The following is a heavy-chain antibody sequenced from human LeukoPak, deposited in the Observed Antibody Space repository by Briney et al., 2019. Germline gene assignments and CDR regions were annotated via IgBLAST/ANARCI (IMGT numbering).Heavy chain of an antibody. J-gene: IGHJ4*02. CDR3: ARAIAALELVPFDY. D-gene: IGHD6-13*01. V-gene: IGHV1-18*01. CDR1: GYTFTSYG. Sequence: VASVKVSCKASGYTFTSYGISWVRQTPGQGLEWLGWISAYNGNTNYAQKLQGRVTMTTDTSTSTAYMELRSLRSDDTAVYYCARAIAALELVPFDYWGQGTQVTVSS. CDR2: ISAYNGNT.